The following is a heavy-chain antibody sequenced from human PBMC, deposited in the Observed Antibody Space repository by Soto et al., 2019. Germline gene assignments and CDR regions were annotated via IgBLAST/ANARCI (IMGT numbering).Heavy chain of an antibody. CDR2: IYYSGST. J-gene: IGHJ5*02. V-gene: IGHV4-39*01. CDR3: ARYRNYPHRWFDP. CDR1: GGSISSSSYY. Sequence: SETLSLTCTVSGGSISSSSYYWGWIRQPPGKGLEWIGSIYYSGSTYYNPSLKSRVTISVDTSKNQFSLKLSSVTAADTAVYYCARYRNYPHRWFDPWGQGTLVTVSS. D-gene: IGHD1-7*01.